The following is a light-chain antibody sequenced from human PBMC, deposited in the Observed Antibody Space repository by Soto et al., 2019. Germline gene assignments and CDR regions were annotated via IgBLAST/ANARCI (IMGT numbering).Light chain of an antibody. CDR2: AAS. V-gene: IGKV1-9*01. Sequence: DIHLTQSPSFLSASVGDRVTVTCRASQDISTNLAWYQQKPGQAPQLLVYAASTLQGGVPSMFSGGGSGTDFSLTISSLQHEDSATYYWQQIRTYPHTFGQGTKLDIK. CDR3: QQIRTYPHT. J-gene: IGKJ2*01. CDR1: QDISTN.